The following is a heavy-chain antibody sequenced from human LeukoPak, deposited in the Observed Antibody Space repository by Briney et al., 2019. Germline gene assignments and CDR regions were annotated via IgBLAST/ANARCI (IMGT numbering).Heavy chain of an antibody. CDR3: GKDRWAYGSGSHFDY. CDR1: GFTFSSYG. CDR2: IPHDGSDK. D-gene: IGHD3-10*01. V-gene: IGHV3-30*02. J-gene: IGHJ4*02. Sequence: GGSLRLSCVASGFTFSSYGMHWVRQAPGKGPEWVAFIPHDGSDKYYADAVKGRFTISRDNSKKTLYLQMNTLRAEDTAVYYCGKDRWAYGSGSHFDYWSQGTLVTVSS.